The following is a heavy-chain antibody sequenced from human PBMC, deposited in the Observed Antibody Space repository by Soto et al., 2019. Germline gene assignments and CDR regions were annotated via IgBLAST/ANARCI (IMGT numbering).Heavy chain of an antibody. CDR1: GGSFSGYY. D-gene: IGHD3-22*01. J-gene: IGHJ4*02. V-gene: IGHV4-34*01. CDR2: INHSGST. CDR3: ARGRVGYYDSSGYYPYFDY. Sequence: SETLSLTCAVYGGSFSGYYWSWIRQPPGKGLEWIGEINHSGSTDYNPSLKSRVTISVDTSKNQFSLKLSSVTAADTAVYYCARGRVGYYDSSGYYPYFDYWGQGTLVTVSS.